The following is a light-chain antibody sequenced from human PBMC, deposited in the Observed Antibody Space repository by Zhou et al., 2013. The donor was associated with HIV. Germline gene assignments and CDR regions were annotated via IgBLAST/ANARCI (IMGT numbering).Light chain of an antibody. CDR1: QSISSY. CDR2: AAS. J-gene: IGKJ2*01. Sequence: DIQMTQSPSSLSASVGDRVTITCRASQSISSYLNWYQQKPGKAPKVLIYAASSLQSGVPSRFSGNGSGTEFTLTISSLQPEDFATYYCQQYNNFPRTFGQGTKLEI. V-gene: IGKV1-39*01. CDR3: QQYNNFPRT.